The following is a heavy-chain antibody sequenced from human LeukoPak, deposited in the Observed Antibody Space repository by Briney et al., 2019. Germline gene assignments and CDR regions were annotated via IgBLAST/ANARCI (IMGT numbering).Heavy chain of an antibody. CDR1: GGSISSYY. CDR3: ARYDADSSGYYFDY. Sequence: PSETLSLTCTVSGGSISSYYWSWIRQPAGKGLEWIGRIYTSGSTNYNASLKSRVSMSVDTSKNQFSLKLSSVTAADTAVYYCARYDADSSGYYFDYWGQGTLVTVSS. V-gene: IGHV4-4*07. J-gene: IGHJ4*02. CDR2: IYTSGST. D-gene: IGHD3-22*01.